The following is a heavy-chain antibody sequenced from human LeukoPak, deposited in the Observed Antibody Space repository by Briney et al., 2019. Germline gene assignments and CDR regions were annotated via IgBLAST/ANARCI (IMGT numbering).Heavy chain of an antibody. CDR1: GFTFSSYG. V-gene: IGHV3-30*02. D-gene: IGHD3-9*01. Sequence: GGSLRLSCAASGFTFSSYGMHWVRQAPGKGLEWVAFIRYDGSNKYYADSVKGRFSISRDNSKNTLYLQMNSLRAEDTAVYYCARGVRVLTGYFWYYFDYWGQGTLVTVSS. CDR2: IRYDGSNK. CDR3: ARGVRVLTGYFWYYFDY. J-gene: IGHJ4*02.